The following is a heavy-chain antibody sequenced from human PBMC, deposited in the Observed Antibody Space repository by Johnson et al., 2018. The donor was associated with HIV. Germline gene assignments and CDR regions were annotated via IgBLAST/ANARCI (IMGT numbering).Heavy chain of an antibody. D-gene: IGHD2-21*02. CDR1: GFTFSSYW. CDR3: ARGHWGGDCPDEVGGAFDI. CDR2: INSDGSST. J-gene: IGHJ3*02. V-gene: IGHV3-74*02. Sequence: EVQLVESGGGLVQPGGSLRLSCAASGFTFSSYWMNWVRQAPGKGLVWVSRINSDGSSTSYADSVKGRFTISRDNAKNTLYLQMNSLRAEDTAVYYCARGHWGGDCPDEVGGAFDIWGQGTLVTVSS.